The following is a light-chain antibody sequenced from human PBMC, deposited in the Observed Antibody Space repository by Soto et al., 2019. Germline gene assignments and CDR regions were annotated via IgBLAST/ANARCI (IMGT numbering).Light chain of an antibody. CDR2: SAC. V-gene: IGKV3-20*01. Sequence: EIGLTQSPGTLSLSPGERGTLSCRASQSVSSNYLAWYQQKTGQAPRLLIYSACSRATGIPDRFSGSGSGTDLTLTIRRLEHADFAVYYCQYYGSSPWTFGQGTKVQI. CDR1: QSVSSNY. J-gene: IGKJ1*01. CDR3: QYYGSSPWT.